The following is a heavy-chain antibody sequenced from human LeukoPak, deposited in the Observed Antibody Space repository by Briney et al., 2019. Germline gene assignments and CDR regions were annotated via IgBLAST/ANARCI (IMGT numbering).Heavy chain of an antibody. D-gene: IGHD3-10*01. Sequence: AGGSLRLSCAASGFTFSNYAMHWVRQAPGKGLVWVSGINTDGSSTTYADSVKGRFTISRDNAKNTLYLQMNSLRGEDTAVYHCARERSGSFDNWGQRTLVTVSS. CDR3: ARERSGSFDN. J-gene: IGHJ4*02. V-gene: IGHV3-74*01. CDR2: INTDGSST. CDR1: GFTFSNYA.